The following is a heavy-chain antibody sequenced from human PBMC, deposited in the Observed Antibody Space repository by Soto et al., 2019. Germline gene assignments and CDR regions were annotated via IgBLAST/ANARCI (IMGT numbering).Heavy chain of an antibody. Sequence: QLQLQESGSGLVKPSQTLSLTCAVSGGSISSGGYSWSWIRQPPGKGLEWIGYNYHSGSTYYKPSLMSRVTFSVGRSKNQFCLKLSSVTAADTAVYYCARAGGLGAVVVDYWGQGTLVTVSS. V-gene: IGHV4-30-2*01. CDR2: NYHSGST. CDR1: GGSISSGGYS. D-gene: IGHD6-19*01. CDR3: ARAGGLGAVVVDY. J-gene: IGHJ4*02.